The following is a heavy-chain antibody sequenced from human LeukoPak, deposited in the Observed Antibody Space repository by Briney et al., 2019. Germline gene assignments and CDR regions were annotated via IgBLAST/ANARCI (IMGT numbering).Heavy chain of an antibody. CDR1: GGSISIYY. D-gene: IGHD3-10*01. J-gene: IGHJ6*03. CDR3: ARESSGTYYNPLGYMDV. Sequence: PSETLSFTCTVSGGSISIYYWNWIRQPAGKGVEWIGRIFTSGITNYNPSLKSRVTMSVDTSKNQFSLNLSSVTAADTAVYYCARESSGTYYNPLGYMDVWGKGTTVTVFS. V-gene: IGHV4-4*07. CDR2: IFTSGIT.